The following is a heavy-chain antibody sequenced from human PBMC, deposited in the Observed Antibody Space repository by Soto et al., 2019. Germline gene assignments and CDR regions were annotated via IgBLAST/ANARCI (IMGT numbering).Heavy chain of an antibody. J-gene: IGHJ5*02. V-gene: IGHV4-59*01. CDR3: ARANSSTGYKVEYKWFDP. Sequence: PSETLSLTCTVSGGFINDYYWSWIRQTPGKGLEWVGFMYYSGTIKYNPSLNGRVNMSLVTSNNHVSLHLQAVTSADTAVYYCARANSSTGYKVEYKWFDPLGQGTLVTVSS. CDR2: MYYSGTI. CDR1: GGFINDYY. D-gene: IGHD6-13*01.